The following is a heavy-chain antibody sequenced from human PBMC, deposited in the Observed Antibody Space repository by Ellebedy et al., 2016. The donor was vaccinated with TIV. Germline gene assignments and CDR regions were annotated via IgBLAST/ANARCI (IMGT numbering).Heavy chain of an antibody. J-gene: IGHJ4*02. CDR1: GDSITSYY. Sequence: MPGGSLRLSCTVSGDSITSYYWSWIRQPPGKGLEWIGSIYYSGSTYYNPSLKSRVTISVDTSKNQFSLKLSSVTAADTAVYYCARSTMIVVVPFDYWGQGTLVTVSS. V-gene: IGHV4-59*05. D-gene: IGHD3-22*01. CDR2: IYYSGST. CDR3: ARSTMIVVVPFDY.